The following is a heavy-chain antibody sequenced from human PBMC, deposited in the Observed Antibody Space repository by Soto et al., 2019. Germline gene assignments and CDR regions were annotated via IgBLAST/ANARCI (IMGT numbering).Heavy chain of an antibody. CDR1: GGSISSGGYY. V-gene: IGHV4-31*03. J-gene: IGHJ3*02. D-gene: IGHD6-13*01. CDR3: ARDSQYSSSWYSSGAFDI. Sequence: SETLSLTCTVSGGSISSGGYYWSWIRQHPGKGLEWIGYIYYSGSTYYNPSLKSRVTISVDTSKNQFSLKLSSVTAADTAVYYCARDSQYSSSWYSSGAFDIWGQGTMVTVSS. CDR2: IYYSGST.